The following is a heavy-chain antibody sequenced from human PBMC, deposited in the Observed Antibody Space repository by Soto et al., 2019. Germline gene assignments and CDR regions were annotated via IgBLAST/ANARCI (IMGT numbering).Heavy chain of an antibody. Sequence: ASVKVSCKASGGTFSSYAISWVRQAPGQGLEWMGGIIPIFGTANYAQKFQGRVTITADESTSTAYMELSSLRSEDTAVYYCARAVEGAVAQIYYHGMDVWGQGTTVTVSS. CDR3: ARAVEGAVAQIYYHGMDV. J-gene: IGHJ6*02. V-gene: IGHV1-69*13. CDR2: IIPIFGTA. CDR1: GGTFSSYA. D-gene: IGHD6-19*01.